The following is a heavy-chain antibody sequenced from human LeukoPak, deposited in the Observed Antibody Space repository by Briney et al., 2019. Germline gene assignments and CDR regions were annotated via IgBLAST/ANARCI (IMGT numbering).Heavy chain of an antibody. Sequence: SQTLSLTCTVSGGSISSGSYYWSWIRQPAGKGLEWIGRIYTSGSTNYNPSLKSRVTISVDTSKNQFSLKLSSVTAADTAVYYCARDLAGSSYSYFDYWGQGTLVTVSS. CDR3: ARDLAGSSYSYFDY. D-gene: IGHD5-18*01. J-gene: IGHJ4*02. CDR2: IYTSGST. CDR1: GGSISSGSYY. V-gene: IGHV4-61*02.